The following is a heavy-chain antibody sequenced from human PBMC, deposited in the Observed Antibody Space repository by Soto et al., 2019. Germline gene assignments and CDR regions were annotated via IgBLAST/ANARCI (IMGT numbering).Heavy chain of an antibody. D-gene: IGHD2-21*02. CDR3: THSRCGGDCLQSYSSHYYYGMDV. CDR1: GFSLSTGGVG. V-gene: IGHV2-5*02. Sequence: GPTLVNPTQTLTLTCTFSGFSLSTGGVGVGWIRQPPGKALEWLALIYWDDDKRYSPSLRSRLTITKDTSKNQVVLTMTNMDPADTATYYCTHSRCGGDCLQSYSSHYYYGMDVWGQGTTVTVSS. J-gene: IGHJ6*02. CDR2: IYWDDDK.